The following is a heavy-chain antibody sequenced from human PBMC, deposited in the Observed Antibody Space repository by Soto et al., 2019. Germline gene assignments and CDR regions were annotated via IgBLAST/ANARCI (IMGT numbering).Heavy chain of an antibody. CDR2: IYHSGST. CDR1: GGSISRGGYS. V-gene: IGHV4-30-2*01. D-gene: IGHD3-22*01. CDR3: ARDYDSSGDY. J-gene: IGHJ4*02. Sequence: PSETLSLTCAVSGGSISRGGYSWSWIRQPPGKGLEWIGYIYHSGSTYYNPSLKSRVTISVDRSKNQLSLKLSSVTAADTAVYYCARDYDSSGDYWGQGTLVTVSS.